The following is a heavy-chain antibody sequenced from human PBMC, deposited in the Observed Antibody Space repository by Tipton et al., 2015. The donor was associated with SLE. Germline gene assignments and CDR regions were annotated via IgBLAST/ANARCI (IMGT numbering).Heavy chain of an antibody. CDR1: GGSFSGYF. CDR3: ARFLDTFDI. Sequence: GLVKPSETLSLTCAVYGGSFSGYFWSWIRQLPDKGLEWIGEINHSGTTNCNPSLKSRVSISVDTSKNQFSLKLSSVTAADTAVYYCARFLDTFDIWGQGTMVTVSS. V-gene: IGHV4-34*01. J-gene: IGHJ3*02. CDR2: INHSGTT. D-gene: IGHD3-3*01.